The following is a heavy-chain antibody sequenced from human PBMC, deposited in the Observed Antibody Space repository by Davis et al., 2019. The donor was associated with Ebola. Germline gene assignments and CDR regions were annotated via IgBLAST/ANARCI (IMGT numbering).Heavy chain of an antibody. J-gene: IGHJ6*02. CDR2: IYYSGST. CDR1: GGSISSTSYY. V-gene: IGHV4-39*07. Sequence: SETLSLTCTVSGGSISSTSYYWGWIRQPPGKGLEWIGSIYYSGSTYYNASLKSRVTMSVDTSKNQFSLKLSSVTAADSAVYYCARGNYGDYIVLYYYNMDVWGQGTTVTVSS. CDR3: ARGNYGDYIVLYYYNMDV. D-gene: IGHD4-17*01.